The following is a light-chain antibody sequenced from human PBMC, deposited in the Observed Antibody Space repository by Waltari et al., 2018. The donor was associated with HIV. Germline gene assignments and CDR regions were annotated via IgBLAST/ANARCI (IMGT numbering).Light chain of an antibody. CDR2: KNF. CDR1: SSNIENDN. V-gene: IGLV1-47*01. J-gene: IGLJ1*01. CDR3: VGWDSSLSAYV. Sequence: QSLLTQPPSASGTPGQKVTTSCSGSSSNIENDNVYWYQHLPGITPKLLIYKNFLRPSGVPDRFAASKSGTSASLTISGLLSADEADYYCVGWDSSLSAYVFGAGTKVAVL.